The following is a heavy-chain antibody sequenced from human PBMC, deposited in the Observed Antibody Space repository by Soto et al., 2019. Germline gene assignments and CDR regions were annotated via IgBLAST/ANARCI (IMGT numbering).Heavy chain of an antibody. CDR3: ARSIEGDTSGWYDY. Sequence: SGPTLVKPTQTLTLTCTFSGFSLISRAMCVSWIRQPPGKALEWLARIDWDDDKYYSPSLETRLTISKDTSKNQVVLTMTNMDPADTATYYCARSIEGDTSGWYDYWGQGTLVTVSS. J-gene: IGHJ4*02. CDR2: IDWDDDK. CDR1: GFSLISRAMC. V-gene: IGHV2-70*11. D-gene: IGHD6-19*01.